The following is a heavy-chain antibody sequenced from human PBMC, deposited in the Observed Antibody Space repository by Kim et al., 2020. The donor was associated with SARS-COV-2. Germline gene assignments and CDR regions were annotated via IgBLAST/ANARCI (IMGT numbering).Heavy chain of an antibody. CDR3: ARVVPEYYDSGGSMKTALDD. Sequence: SETLSLTCTVFGDSITSGGYYWSWLRQHPGKGLEWIGYIYYRGTTYYNPSLNSRVAISIDTSKNQLSLNLNSVTAADTAVYYCARVVPEYYDSGGSMKTALDDWGQGTLVSVSA. CDR2: IYYRGTT. CDR1: GDSITSGGYY. D-gene: IGHD3-22*01. J-gene: IGHJ4*02. V-gene: IGHV4-31*03.